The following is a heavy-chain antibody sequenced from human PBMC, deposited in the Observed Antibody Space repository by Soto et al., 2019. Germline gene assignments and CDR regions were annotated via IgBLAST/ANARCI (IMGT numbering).Heavy chain of an antibody. V-gene: IGHV3-11*01. CDR2: ISDSGNTI. CDR1: GFSFSDYY. J-gene: IGHJ5*02. CDR3: ARGGSGWTRGGWLGP. Sequence: QVQLVQSGGCLVKPGGSLTLSCAASGFSFSDYYMIWVRQAPGKGLEWLSYISDSGNTIYYADSVRARFTIFRDNAANSVYLQMTGLSDGDTAFYYCARGGSGWTRGGWLGPWGQGSLVTVSS. D-gene: IGHD6-25*01.